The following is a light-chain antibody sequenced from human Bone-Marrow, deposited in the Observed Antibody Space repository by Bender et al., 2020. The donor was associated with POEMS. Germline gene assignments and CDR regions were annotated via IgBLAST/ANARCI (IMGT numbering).Light chain of an antibody. CDR1: SSNIGNNY. J-gene: IGLJ2*01. CDR3: GTWDSSLSAGV. Sequence: QSALTQPASVSGSPGRSITISCSGSSSNIGNNYVSWYQQLPGTAPKLLIYDNNKRPSGIPDRFSGSKSGSSATLGITGLQTGDEADYYCGTWDSSLSAGVFGGGTKLTVL. V-gene: IGLV1-51*01. CDR2: DNN.